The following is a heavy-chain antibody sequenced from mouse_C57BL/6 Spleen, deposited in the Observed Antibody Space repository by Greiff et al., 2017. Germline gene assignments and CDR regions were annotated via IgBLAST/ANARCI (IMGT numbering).Heavy chain of an antibody. Sequence: EVQRVESGTVLARPGASVKMSCKTSGYTFTSYWMHWVKQRPGQGLEWIGAIYPGNSDTSYNQKFKGKAKLTAVTSASTAYMELSSLTNEDSAVYYCTRPYYSNYEFAMDYWGQGTSVTVSS. D-gene: IGHD2-5*01. CDR1: GYTFTSYW. CDR2: IYPGNSDT. J-gene: IGHJ4*01. CDR3: TRPYYSNYEFAMDY. V-gene: IGHV1-5*01.